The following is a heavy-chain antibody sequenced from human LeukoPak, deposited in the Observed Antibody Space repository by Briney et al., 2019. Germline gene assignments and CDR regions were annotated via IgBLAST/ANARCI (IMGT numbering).Heavy chain of an antibody. Sequence: GGPLLPCSASSGSTFSIYGMHVGRPAPGKGLGGAAIIRYDGSNKYYSDSVKGRFTISRDNSKNTLYLQMNSLRAEDTAVDYCAKDRREDIVVVPAAPYYFWYWGQGTLVTVSS. CDR2: IRYDGSNK. J-gene: IGHJ4*02. CDR1: GSTFSIYG. V-gene: IGHV3-30*02. CDR3: AKDRREDIVVVPAAPYYFWY. D-gene: IGHD2-2*01.